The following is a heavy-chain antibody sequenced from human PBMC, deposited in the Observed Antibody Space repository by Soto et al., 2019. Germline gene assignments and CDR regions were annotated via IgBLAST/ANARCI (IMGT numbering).Heavy chain of an antibody. CDR2: IYYSGST. D-gene: IGHD3-3*01. Sequence: QVQLQESGPGLVKPSQTLSLTCTVSGGSISSGDYYWSWIRQPPGKGLEWIGYIYYSGSTYYNPSLKSRVTRSVDTSKNQFSLKLSSVTAADTAVYYCARHVGTEWLLSPMDVWGQGTTVTVSS. V-gene: IGHV4-30-4*01. CDR3: ARHVGTEWLLSPMDV. J-gene: IGHJ6*02. CDR1: GGSISSGDYY.